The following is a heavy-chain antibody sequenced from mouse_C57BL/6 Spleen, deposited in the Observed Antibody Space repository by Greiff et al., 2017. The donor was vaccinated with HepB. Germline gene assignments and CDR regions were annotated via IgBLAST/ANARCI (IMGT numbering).Heavy chain of an antibody. D-gene: IGHD1-1*01. CDR2: IYPGSGNT. Sequence: QVQLQQSGAELVRPGASVKLSCKASGYTFTDYYINWVKQRPGQGLEWIARIYPGSGNTYYNEKFKGKATLTAEKSSSTAYMQLSSLTSEDSAVYFCARGGTVVARDYWGQGTTLTVSS. J-gene: IGHJ2*01. V-gene: IGHV1-76*01. CDR1: GYTFTDYY. CDR3: ARGGTVVARDY.